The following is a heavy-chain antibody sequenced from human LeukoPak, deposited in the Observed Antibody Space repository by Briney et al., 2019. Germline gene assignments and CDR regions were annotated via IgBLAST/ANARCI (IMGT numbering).Heavy chain of an antibody. CDR1: GYPFYNYW. CDR3: ARRPPTVVTLSRDALHI. D-gene: IGHD4-23*01. J-gene: IGHJ3*02. Sequence: GESLKISCKGPGYPFYNYWIGWVRQMPGKGLEWMGIIYPADSDTTYSPSFRGQVTISADKSINTAYLQLSSLKASDTAMYYCARRPPTVVTLSRDALHIWGQGTMVIVSS. V-gene: IGHV5-51*01. CDR2: IYPADSDT.